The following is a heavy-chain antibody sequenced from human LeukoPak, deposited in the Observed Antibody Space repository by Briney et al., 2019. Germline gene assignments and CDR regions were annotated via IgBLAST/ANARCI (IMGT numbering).Heavy chain of an antibody. CDR2: IHYSGST. J-gene: IGHJ4*02. Sequence: SETLSLTCTVSGGSISSYYWSWIRQPPGKGLEWIGYIHYSGSTNYNPSLKSRVTISVDTSKNQFSLKLSSVTAADTAVYYCARDRTGRNTAQDDYWGQGTLVTVSS. CDR3: ARDRTGRNTAQDDY. D-gene: IGHD5-18*01. V-gene: IGHV4-59*01. CDR1: GGSISSYY.